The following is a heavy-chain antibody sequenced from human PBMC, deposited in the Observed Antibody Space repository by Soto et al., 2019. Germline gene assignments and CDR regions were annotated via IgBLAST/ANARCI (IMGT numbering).Heavy chain of an antibody. Sequence: PSETLSLTCTVSGGSISSSSYYWGWIRQPPGKGLEWIGSIYYSGSTYYNPSLKSRVTISVDTSKNQFSLKLSSVTAADTAVYYCARLSGSSWYQRRPATYYFDYWGQGTLVTVSS. D-gene: IGHD6-13*01. V-gene: IGHV4-39*01. CDR1: GGSISSSSYY. J-gene: IGHJ4*02. CDR2: IYYSGST. CDR3: ARLSGSSWYQRRPATYYFDY.